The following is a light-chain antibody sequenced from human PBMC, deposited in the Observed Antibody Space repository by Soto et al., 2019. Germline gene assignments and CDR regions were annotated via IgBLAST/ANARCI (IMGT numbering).Light chain of an antibody. CDR2: DAS. Sequence: DIPMTQSPSSLSASVGDRVTITGQASQDISRYLNWYQHKPGKAPKLLIYDASNLETRVPGRFSGSGSGTDFTLTISSLQSEDLAVYYCQQYNNLPWTFGQGTKV. V-gene: IGKV1-33*01. J-gene: IGKJ1*01. CDR1: QDISRY. CDR3: QQYNNLPWT.